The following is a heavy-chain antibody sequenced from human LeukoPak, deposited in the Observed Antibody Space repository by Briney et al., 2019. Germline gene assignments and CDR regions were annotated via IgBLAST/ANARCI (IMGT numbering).Heavy chain of an antibody. J-gene: IGHJ5*02. Sequence: SVKVSCKASGGTFSSYAISWVRQAPGQGLEWMGGIIPIFGTANYAQKFQGRVTITADESTSTAYMELSSLRSEDTAVYYCARDLSGYHSPKNWFDPWGQGTPVTVSS. CDR3: ARDLSGYHSPKNWFDP. CDR2: IIPIFGTA. V-gene: IGHV1-69*13. CDR1: GGTFSSYA. D-gene: IGHD3-22*01.